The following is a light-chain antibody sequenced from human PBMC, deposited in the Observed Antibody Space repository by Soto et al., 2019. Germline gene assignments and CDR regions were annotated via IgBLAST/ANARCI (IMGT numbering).Light chain of an antibody. V-gene: IGKV1-27*01. CDR3: QNYDSAPWT. J-gene: IGKJ1*01. CDR2: AAS. Sequence: DIQMTQSPSSLSASVGDRVTITCRASRDITDYLAWYQQKPRQVPKLLIYAASTLQSGVPSRFTASGSGTDFTLTITGLRPEDFATYYCQNYDSAPWTFGQGTKVEF. CDR1: RDITDY.